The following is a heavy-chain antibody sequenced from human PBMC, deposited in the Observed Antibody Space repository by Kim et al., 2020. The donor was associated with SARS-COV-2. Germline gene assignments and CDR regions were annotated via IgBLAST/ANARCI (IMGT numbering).Heavy chain of an antibody. CDR1: GGSFSGHY. J-gene: IGHJ5*02. Sequence: SETLSLTCAVYGGSFSGHYWSWIRQPPGKGLEWIGEINHSGSTNYNPSLKSRVTISVDTSKNQFSLKLSSVTAADTAVYYCARGKSFSTWYTRWNWFDPWGQGTLVTVSS. V-gene: IGHV4-34*01. D-gene: IGHD6-13*01. CDR2: INHSGST. CDR3: ARGKSFSTWYTRWNWFDP.